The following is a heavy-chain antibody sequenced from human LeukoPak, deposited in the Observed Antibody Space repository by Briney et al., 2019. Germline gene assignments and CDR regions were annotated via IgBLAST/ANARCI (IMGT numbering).Heavy chain of an antibody. CDR1: GYTFTSYD. Sequence: VASVKVSCKASGYTFTSYDINWVRQATGQGLEWMGWMNPNSDNTGYAQKFQGRVTMTRNTSISTAYMELSSLRSEDTAVYYCARGRFDYGGLLGGCWGQGTLVTVSS. CDR2: MNPNSDNT. D-gene: IGHD4-23*01. V-gene: IGHV1-8*01. J-gene: IGHJ4*02. CDR3: ARGRFDYGGLLGGC.